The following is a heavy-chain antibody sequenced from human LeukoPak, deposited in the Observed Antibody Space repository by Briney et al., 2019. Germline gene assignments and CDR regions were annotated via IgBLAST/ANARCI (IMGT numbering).Heavy chain of an antibody. CDR1: GFLFSHYT. CDR2: INGSGDAT. CDR3: APSVNYYDSSGYYPYNWFDP. D-gene: IGHD3-22*01. Sequence: GGSLRLSCAVSGFLFSHYTMTWVRQAPGKGLEWVSSINGSGDATLYADSVKGRFTISRDNSKNTLYLQMNSLRAEDTAVYYCAPSVNYYDSSGYYPYNWFDPWGQGTLVTVSS. J-gene: IGHJ5*02. V-gene: IGHV3-23*01.